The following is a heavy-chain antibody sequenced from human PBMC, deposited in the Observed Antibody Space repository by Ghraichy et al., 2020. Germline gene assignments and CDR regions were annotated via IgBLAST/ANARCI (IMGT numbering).Heavy chain of an antibody. CDR2: IHYSGSGST. CDR3: ARQTAGGSFLTNDTWVDP. D-gene: IGHD4-23*01. J-gene: IGHJ5*02. Sequence: SETLSLTCTVSRGSIISSTNYCWGWIRQPPGKGLEWIGNIHYSGSGSTHYNPSLKSRVTISVDTSKNQFSLRLSSVTAADTAVYYCARQTAGGSFLTNDTWVDPCGQGTLVTVSS. V-gene: IGHV4-39*01. CDR1: RGSIISSTNYC.